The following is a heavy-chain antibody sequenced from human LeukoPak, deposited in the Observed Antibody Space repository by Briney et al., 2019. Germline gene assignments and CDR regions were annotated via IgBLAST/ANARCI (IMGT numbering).Heavy chain of an antibody. J-gene: IGHJ5*02. CDR2: IYYSGST. V-gene: IGHV4-59*08. CDR1: GDSVTSYY. D-gene: IGHD6-13*01. Sequence: SETLSLTCTVSGDSVTSYYWSWIRQPPGGGLEWIGYIYYSGSTTYNPSLKSRVTMSLDSSKSQFSLDLSSVTAADTAVYYCARQGARGYSTYWFDPWGQGTLVTVSS. CDR3: ARQGARGYSTYWFDP.